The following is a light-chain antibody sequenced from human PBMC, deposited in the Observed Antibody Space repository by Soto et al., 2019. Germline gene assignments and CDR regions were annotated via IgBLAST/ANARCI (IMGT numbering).Light chain of an antibody. J-gene: IGKJ1*01. V-gene: IGKV1-5*01. CDR3: QQYETFSGT. CDR2: DAS. Sequence: DIQLTQSPSTLSASVGDTVTVTCRASQSVSGWLAWYQQKPGEAPKLLIYDASALQRGVPSRVSGSGSGTKFTLTIASLQPDDFATYYCQQYETFSGTFGPGTKVDIK. CDR1: QSVSGW.